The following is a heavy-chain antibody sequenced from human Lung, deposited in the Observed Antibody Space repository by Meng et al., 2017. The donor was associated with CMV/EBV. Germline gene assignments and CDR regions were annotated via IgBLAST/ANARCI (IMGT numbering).Heavy chain of an antibody. CDR1: GDSMNKYTGSDY. D-gene: IGHD2-2*02. V-gene: IGHV4-39*07. J-gene: IGHJ5*02. Sequence: SETLSLXCTVSGDSMNKYTGSDYWGWIRQPPGKGLEWIGNVYYIGNTFYNPSLKSRVSISMDTSKSQVSLKLNSVTAADTAVYYCARAFHCRSTSCYKTNWFDPWGQGTXVNVSS. CDR2: VYYIGNT. CDR3: ARAFHCRSTSCYKTNWFDP.